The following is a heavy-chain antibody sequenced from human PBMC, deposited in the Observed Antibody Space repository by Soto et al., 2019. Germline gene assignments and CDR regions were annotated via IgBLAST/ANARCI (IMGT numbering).Heavy chain of an antibody. V-gene: IGHV1-2*04. CDR3: ARSQLGYCSGGSCSPRARYGMDV. Sequence: ASVKVSCKASGYTFTGYYMHWVRQAPGQGLEWMGWNNPNSGGTNYAQKFQGWVTMTRDTSISTAYMELSRLRSDDTAVYYCARSQLGYCSGGSCSPRARYGMDVWGQGTTVTVSS. CDR1: GYTFTGYY. CDR2: NNPNSGGT. J-gene: IGHJ6*02. D-gene: IGHD2-15*01.